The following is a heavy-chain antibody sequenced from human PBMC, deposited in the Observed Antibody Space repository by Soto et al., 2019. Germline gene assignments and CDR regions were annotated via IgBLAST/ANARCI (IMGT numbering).Heavy chain of an antibody. J-gene: IGHJ2*01. CDR3: PTAVESCGRSHHGYFDL. Sequence: ASVKVSFKVSGYTFTSLSIHWLRQAPGQGLEWMGGINPDGGYTSYAQKFQGRVTMTRDTATSTAYMELSSLRSEDTAVYYCPTAVESCGRSHHGYFDLWGRGTLVTVSS. CDR2: INPDGGYT. D-gene: IGHD1-26*01. CDR1: GYTFTSLS. V-gene: IGHV1-46*01.